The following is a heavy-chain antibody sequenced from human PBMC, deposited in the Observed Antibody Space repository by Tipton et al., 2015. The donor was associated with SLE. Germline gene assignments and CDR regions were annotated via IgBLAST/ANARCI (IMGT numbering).Heavy chain of an antibody. CDR3: ARLGSSPGHY. CDR1: GVSISSDSYY. D-gene: IGHD7-27*01. CDR2: VYTSGSP. Sequence: TLSLTCTVSGVSISSDSYYWNWIRQPAGKGLEWIGRVYTSGSPCYNPSLESRVVMSMDKSKNQFSLKLTAVTAADTAMYYCARLGSSPGHYWGQGTSVTVSS. J-gene: IGHJ4*02. V-gene: IGHV4-61*02.